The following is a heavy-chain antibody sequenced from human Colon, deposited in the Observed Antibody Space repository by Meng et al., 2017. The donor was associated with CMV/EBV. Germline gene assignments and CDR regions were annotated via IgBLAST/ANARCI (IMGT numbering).Heavy chain of an antibody. V-gene: IGHV4-59*01. CDR2: IYYSGST. D-gene: IGHD2-2*01. Sequence: SETLSLTCTVSGGSISSYYWSWIRQPPGKGLEWIGYIYYSGSTNYNPSLKSRVTISVDTSKTQFSLKLSSVTAADTAVYYCARDPATYCSSTSCYAFDIWGQGTMVTVSS. CDR1: GGSISSYY. J-gene: IGHJ3*02. CDR3: ARDPATYCSSTSCYAFDI.